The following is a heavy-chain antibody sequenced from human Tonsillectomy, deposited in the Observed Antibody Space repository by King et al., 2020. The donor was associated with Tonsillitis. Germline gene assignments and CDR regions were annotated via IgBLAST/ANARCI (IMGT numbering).Heavy chain of an antibody. CDR3: AKSYSSSSFYLLDY. D-gene: IGHD6-13*01. J-gene: IGHJ4*02. Sequence: VQLVESGGGLVQPGGSLRLSCAASGFTFSSYAMSWVRQAPGKGLEWVSAISGSGGITYYADSLKGRFTISRDNSKNTLYLQMHSLRAEDTTVYYCAKSYSSSSFYLLDYCGQGTLVAVSS. CDR1: GFTFSSYA. V-gene: IGHV3-23*04. CDR2: ISGSGGIT.